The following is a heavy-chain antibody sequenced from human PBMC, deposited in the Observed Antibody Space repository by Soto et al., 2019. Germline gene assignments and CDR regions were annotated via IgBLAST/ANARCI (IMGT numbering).Heavy chain of an antibody. Sequence: QVQLVQSGAEVKKPGSSVKVSCKASGGTFSSYAISWVRQAPGQGLEWMGGIIPIFGTANYAQKFQGRVTITADESTSTAYMELSSLRSEDTAVYYCAREGTPAAGTTYYYSCGMDVWGQGTTVTVSS. CDR1: GGTFSSYA. D-gene: IGHD6-13*01. CDR3: AREGTPAAGTTYYYSCGMDV. CDR2: IIPIFGTA. J-gene: IGHJ6*02. V-gene: IGHV1-69*01.